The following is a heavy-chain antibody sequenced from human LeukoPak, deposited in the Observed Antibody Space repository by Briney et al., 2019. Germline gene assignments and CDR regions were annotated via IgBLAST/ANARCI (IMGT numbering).Heavy chain of an antibody. V-gene: IGHV5-51*01. Sequence: GETLKISCKGSGYSFTSYWIGWVRQMPGKGLEWMGIIYPGDSDTRYSPSFQGQVTISADKSISTAYLQWSSLKASDTAMYYCARPLLGITGTTSDAFDIWGQGTMVTVSS. CDR2: IYPGDSDT. CDR3: ARPLLGITGTTSDAFDI. D-gene: IGHD1-7*01. J-gene: IGHJ3*02. CDR1: GYSFTSYW.